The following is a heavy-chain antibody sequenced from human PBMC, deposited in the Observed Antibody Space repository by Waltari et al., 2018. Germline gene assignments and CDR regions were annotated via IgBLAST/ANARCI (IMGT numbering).Heavy chain of an antibody. CDR3: AKVGGAAAGTIYFDY. Sequence: EVQLVESGGGLVQPGRSLRLSCAASGFTFDDYAMHWVRQAPGKGLEWVSGISWNGGSIGYADSVKGRFTISRDNAKNSLYLQMNSLRAEDTALYYCAKVGGAAAGTIYFDYWGQGTLVTVSS. V-gene: IGHV3-9*01. CDR2: ISWNGGSI. CDR1: GFTFDDYA. D-gene: IGHD6-13*01. J-gene: IGHJ4*02.